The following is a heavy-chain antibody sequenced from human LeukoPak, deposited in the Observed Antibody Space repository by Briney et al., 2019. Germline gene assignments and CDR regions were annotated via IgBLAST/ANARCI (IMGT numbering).Heavy chain of an antibody. CDR3: SRESGAFSPFGY. CDR2: ISLSGVT. CDR1: GGSISSTNW. V-gene: IGHV4-4*02. J-gene: IGHJ4*02. Sequence: SETLSLTCGVSGGSISSTNWWRWVRQPPGQGLEWIGEISLSGVTNYNPSLKSRVTMSLDSSKNHLSLTLTSVTAADTAVYYCSRESGAFSPFGYWGQGTLVTVSS. D-gene: IGHD1-26*01.